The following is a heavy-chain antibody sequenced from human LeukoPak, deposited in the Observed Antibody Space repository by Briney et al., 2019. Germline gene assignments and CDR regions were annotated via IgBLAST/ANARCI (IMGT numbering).Heavy chain of an antibody. CDR1: GGSISSSSYY. Sequence: SETLSLTCAVSGGSISSSSYYWGWIRQPPGKGLEWIGSIYYSGSTYYNPSLKSRVTISVDTSKNQFSLKLSSVTAADTAVYYCVEMATMKDYWGQGTLVTVSS. CDR2: IYYSGST. CDR3: VEMATMKDY. V-gene: IGHV4-39*01. D-gene: IGHD5-24*01. J-gene: IGHJ4*02.